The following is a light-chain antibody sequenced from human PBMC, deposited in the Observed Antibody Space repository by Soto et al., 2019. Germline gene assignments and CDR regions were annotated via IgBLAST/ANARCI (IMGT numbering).Light chain of an antibody. CDR3: QQYGNSPTT. V-gene: IGKV3-20*01. CDR2: GAS. CDR1: QSVSSSD. J-gene: IGKJ5*01. Sequence: DTVLTQSPGTLSLSPGERATLSCRASQSVSSSDLARYQQKPGQAPRLLIYGASSRATGTPDRFSGSGSGTDFTLTVSRLEPEDFAVYYCQQYGNSPTTFGQGTRLEIK.